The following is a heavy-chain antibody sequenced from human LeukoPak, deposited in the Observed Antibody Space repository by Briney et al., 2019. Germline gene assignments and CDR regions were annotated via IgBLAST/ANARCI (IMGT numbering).Heavy chain of an antibody. D-gene: IGHD3-3*01. CDR2: IKQDGTEK. CDR3: ARASVGGFLEWLPIHAFDI. Sequence: GGSLRLSCAASGFTFTTYWMSWVRQPPGKGLEWVANIKQDGTEKYYVDSVKGRFTISRDNAKNSLYLQMNSLRAEDTAVYYCARASVGGFLEWLPIHAFDIWGQGTMVTVSS. V-gene: IGHV3-7*01. CDR1: GFTFTTYW. J-gene: IGHJ3*02.